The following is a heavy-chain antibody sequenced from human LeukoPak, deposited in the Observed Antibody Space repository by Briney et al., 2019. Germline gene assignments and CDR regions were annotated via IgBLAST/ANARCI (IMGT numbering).Heavy chain of an antibody. CDR2: IYPGDSDT. Sequence: GESLRISCYGCIRNFTNYWIVCVRQKPGKGLEWMGIIYPGDSDTKYSPSFQGQVAISTDKSISTAYLQCSNLKASATGMYYCARRASGYYFDYWGQGTLVTVSS. V-gene: IGHV5-51*01. D-gene: IGHD3-3*01. J-gene: IGHJ4*02. CDR1: IRNFTNYW. CDR3: ARRASGYYFDY.